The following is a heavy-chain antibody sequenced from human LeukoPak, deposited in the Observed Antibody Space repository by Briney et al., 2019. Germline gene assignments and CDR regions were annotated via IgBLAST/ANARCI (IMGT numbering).Heavy chain of an antibody. V-gene: IGHV3-48*01. D-gene: IGHD1-1*01. CDR2: ISGSNRTI. CDR1: GFTFSSYS. CDR3: AKKGQADDNGKPD. Sequence: GGSLRLSCAASGFTFSSYSMNWVRQTPGKGLEWVSYISGSNRTIYHADSVKGRFTISRDNSKNTLYLQMNNLRADDTAVYYCAKKGQADDNGKPDWGQGTLVTVSS. J-gene: IGHJ4*02.